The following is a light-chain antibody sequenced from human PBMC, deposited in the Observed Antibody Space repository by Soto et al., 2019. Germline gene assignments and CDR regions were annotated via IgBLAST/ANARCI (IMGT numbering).Light chain of an antibody. CDR2: DAS. CDR1: QSVSSN. V-gene: IGKV3-20*01. Sequence: IVMTQSPATLSVSPWERATLSCRASQSVSSNLAWYQQKPGQSPRLLTYDASCRATGVPDRFSGSGSGTDFTLTISRLEPEDFAVYYCQQYESSPWTFGQGTKVDIK. J-gene: IGKJ1*01. CDR3: QQYESSPWT.